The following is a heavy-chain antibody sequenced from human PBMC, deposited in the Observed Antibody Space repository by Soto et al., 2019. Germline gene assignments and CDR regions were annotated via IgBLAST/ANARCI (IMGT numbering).Heavy chain of an antibody. CDR2: IVVGSGNT. CDR3: AAEGSGSTRYYYGMDV. Sequence: GASVKVSCKASGGTFSSYAISWVRQAPGQGLEWIGWIVVGSGNTNYAQKFQERVTITRDMSTSTAYMELSSLRSEDTAVYYCAAEGSGSTRYYYGMDVWGQGTTVTVSS. J-gene: IGHJ6*02. CDR1: GGTFSSYA. D-gene: IGHD5-12*01. V-gene: IGHV1-58*02.